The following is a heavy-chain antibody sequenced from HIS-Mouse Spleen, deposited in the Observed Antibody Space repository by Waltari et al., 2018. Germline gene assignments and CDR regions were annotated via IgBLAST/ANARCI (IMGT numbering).Heavy chain of an antibody. CDR1: GGSISSSSYY. CDR3: ARDGLGPYWYFDL. V-gene: IGHV4-39*07. CDR2: IYYSGST. D-gene: IGHD7-27*01. Sequence: QLQLQESGPGLVKPSETLSLTCTVSGGSISSSSYYWGWIRQPPGKGLEWIGSIYYSGSTYYNPSLKSRVTISVDTSKNQFSLKLSSVTAADTAVYYCARDGLGPYWYFDLWGRGTLVTVSS. J-gene: IGHJ2*01.